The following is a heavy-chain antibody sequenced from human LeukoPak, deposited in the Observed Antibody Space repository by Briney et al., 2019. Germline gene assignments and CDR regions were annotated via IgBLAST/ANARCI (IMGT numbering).Heavy chain of an antibody. CDR1: GITFSNYA. CDR3: AKDRAFGY. D-gene: IGHD3-10*01. Sequence: GGSLRLSCAASGITFSNYAMAWVRLAPGRGLEWVSAISVSGISTHYADSVQGRFTISRDSSKNTLSLQMNRLRAEDTAVYYCAKDRAFGYWGQGTLVTVSS. CDR2: ISVSGIST. V-gene: IGHV3-23*01. J-gene: IGHJ4*02.